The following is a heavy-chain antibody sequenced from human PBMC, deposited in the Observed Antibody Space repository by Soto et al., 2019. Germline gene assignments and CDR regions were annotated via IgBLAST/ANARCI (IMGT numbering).Heavy chain of an antibody. CDR1: GLSFSNAW. V-gene: IGHV3-15*05. D-gene: IGHD3-16*01. J-gene: IGHJ5*02. CDR3: VKRQHSYENDGFPA. Sequence: GGSLRLSCAASGLSFSNAWMNWVRQAPGKGLEWVGQIRSITDGGTIFYPAPVRGRFTISRDNSQNMVYLQMNSLRPEDTALYYSVKRQHSYENDGFPAWGQGTQVTVSS. CDR2: IRSITDGGTI.